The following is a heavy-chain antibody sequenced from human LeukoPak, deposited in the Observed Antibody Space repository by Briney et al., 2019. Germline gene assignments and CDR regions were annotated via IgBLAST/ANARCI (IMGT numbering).Heavy chain of an antibody. J-gene: IGHJ4*02. D-gene: IGHD3-16*01. CDR1: GSSISNYY. CDR2: IYTTGST. V-gene: IGHV4-4*07. Sequence: SETLSLTCTVSGSSISNYYWSWIRQPAGKGLEWIGRIYTTGSTNYNPSLKSRVTISVDTSKNQFSLKLSSVTAADTAVYYCASHTGGRYFDYWGQGTLVTVSS. CDR3: ASHTGGRYFDY.